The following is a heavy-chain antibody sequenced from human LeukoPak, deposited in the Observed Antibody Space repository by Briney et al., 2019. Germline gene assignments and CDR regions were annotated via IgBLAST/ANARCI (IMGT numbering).Heavy chain of an antibody. CDR2: IYYSGTT. CDR1: GGSIGTYY. J-gene: IGHJ3*02. Sequence: PSETLSLTCTVSGGSIGTYYWSWIRQPPGKGLEWIGHIYYSGTTNYNPSLKSRVTISVDTSKNQFSLKLSSVTAADTAVYYCARPYSGTYYDAFETWGQGTMVTVSS. V-gene: IGHV4-59*01. D-gene: IGHD1-26*01. CDR3: ARPYSGTYYDAFET.